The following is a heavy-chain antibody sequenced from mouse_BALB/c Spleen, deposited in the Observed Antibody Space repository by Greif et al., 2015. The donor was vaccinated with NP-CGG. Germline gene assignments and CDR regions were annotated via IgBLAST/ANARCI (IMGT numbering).Heavy chain of an antibody. CDR1: GYTFTDYY. V-gene: IGHV1-84*02. CDR3: ARRTGTEAMDY. Sequence: QVQLQQSGPELVKPGASVKISWEASGYTFTDYYINWVKQKPGQGLEWIGWIYPGSGNTKYNEKFKGKATLTVDTSSSTAYMQFSSLTSEDTAVYFCARRTGTEAMDYWGQGTSVTVSS. CDR2: IYPGSGNT. D-gene: IGHD4-1*01. J-gene: IGHJ4*01.